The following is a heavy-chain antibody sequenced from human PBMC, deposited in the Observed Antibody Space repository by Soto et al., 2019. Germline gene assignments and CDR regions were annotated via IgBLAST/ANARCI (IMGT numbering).Heavy chain of an antibody. CDR2: IYYSGST. J-gene: IGHJ6*02. CDR1: GGSISSYY. V-gene: IGHV4-59*01. CDR3: ARAFHKGEYCMDV. Sequence: SETLSLTCTVSGGSISSYYWSWIRQPPGKGLEWIGYIYYSGSTNYNPSLKSRVTISVDTSKNQFSLKLSSVTAADTAVYYCARAFHKGEYCMDVGGQAPTVTVS.